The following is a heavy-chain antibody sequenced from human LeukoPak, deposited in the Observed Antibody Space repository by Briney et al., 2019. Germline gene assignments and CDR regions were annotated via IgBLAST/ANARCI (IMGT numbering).Heavy chain of an antibody. CDR3: ARSKTAYSYDVDAFDI. Sequence: ASVTVSSKASGYTFTSYYMHWVRQAPGQGLEWMGIINPSGGSTSYAQKFQGRVTMTGDMSTSTVYMELSSLRSEDTAVYYCARSKTAYSYDVDAFDIWGQGTMVTVSS. CDR2: INPSGGST. CDR1: GYTFTSYY. V-gene: IGHV1-46*03. J-gene: IGHJ3*02. D-gene: IGHD5-18*01.